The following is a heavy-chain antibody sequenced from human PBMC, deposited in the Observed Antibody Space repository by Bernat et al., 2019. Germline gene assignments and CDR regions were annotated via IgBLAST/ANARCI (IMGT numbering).Heavy chain of an antibody. J-gene: IGHJ5*02. Sequence: QVQLQQWGAGLLKPSETLSLTCAVYGGSFSGYYWSWIRQPPGKGLEWIGEINHSGSTNYNPSLKSRVTISVDTSKNQFSLKLSSVTAADTAVYYCARTIGRSHDWFDPWGQGTLVTVSS. D-gene: IGHD3-10*01. V-gene: IGHV4-34*01. CDR3: ARTIGRSHDWFDP. CDR1: GGSFSGYY. CDR2: INHSGST.